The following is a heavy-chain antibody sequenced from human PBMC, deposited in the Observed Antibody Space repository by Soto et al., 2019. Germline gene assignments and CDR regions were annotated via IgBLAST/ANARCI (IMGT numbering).Heavy chain of an antibody. J-gene: IGHJ4*02. Sequence: SETLSLTCTVSGGSISSGGYYWSWIRQHPGKGLEWIGYIYYSGSTYYNPSLKSRVTISVDTSKNQFSLKLSSVTAADTAVYYCARGDILTGYWPSWSLDYWGQGTLVTVSS. CDR2: IYYSGST. CDR1: GGSISSGGYY. V-gene: IGHV4-31*03. CDR3: ARGDILTGYWPSWSLDY. D-gene: IGHD3-9*01.